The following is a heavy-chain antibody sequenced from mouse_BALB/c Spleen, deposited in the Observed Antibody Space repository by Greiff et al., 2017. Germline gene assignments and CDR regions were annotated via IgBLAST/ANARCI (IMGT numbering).Heavy chain of an antibody. J-gene: IGHJ4*01. D-gene: IGHD2-14*01. CDR3: ARSDRYDRFYAMDY. Sequence: QVQLQQPGAELVKPGASVKLSCKASGYTFTSYWMHWVKQRPGQGLEWIGEIDPSDSYTNYNQKFKGKATLTVDKSSSTAYMQLSSLTSEDSAVYYCARSDRYDRFYAMDYWGQGTSVTVSS. CDR1: GYTFTSYW. CDR2: IDPSDSYT. V-gene: IGHV1-69*02.